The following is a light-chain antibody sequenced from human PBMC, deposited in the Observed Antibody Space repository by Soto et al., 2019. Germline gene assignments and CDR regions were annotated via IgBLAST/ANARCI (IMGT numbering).Light chain of an antibody. J-gene: IGKJ1*01. V-gene: IGKV3-15*01. CDR3: HQYKTWWT. Sequence: EIVRTQSPATLSVFPGDRATLSCRASQSVSSNLAWYHHKPGQAPRLLIYGASIRATGIPARFSGSGSRTEFTLTIRSLQPEDSGVYYCHQYKTWWTFGQGTKLEVE. CDR2: GAS. CDR1: QSVSSN.